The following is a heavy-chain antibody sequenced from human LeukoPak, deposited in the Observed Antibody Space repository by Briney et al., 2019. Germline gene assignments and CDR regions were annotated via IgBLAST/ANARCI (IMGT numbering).Heavy chain of an antibody. CDR1: GFTVNSNY. J-gene: IGHJ4*02. V-gene: IGHV3-53*04. D-gene: IGHD3-10*01. CDR3: ARGHSAPDY. CDR2: IYSGGST. Sequence: GGSLTLSCGASGFTVNSNYMAWVRQAPGKGLEWVALIYSGGSTHYSDSVRGRFTISRHNSNNTLYLQMRSLRPADTAVYYCARGHSAPDYWGQGTLVTVSA.